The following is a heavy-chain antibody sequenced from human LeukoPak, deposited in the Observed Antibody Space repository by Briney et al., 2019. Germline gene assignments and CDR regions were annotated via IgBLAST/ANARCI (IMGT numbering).Heavy chain of an antibody. CDR3: ARKGQGIVVVPAAMAFDY. V-gene: IGHV4-34*01. CDR1: GGSFSGYY. J-gene: IGHJ4*02. Sequence: SETLSLTCAVYGGSFSGYYWNWIRQPPGKGLEWIGEINHSGSTNYNPSLKSRVTISVDTSKNQFSLKLSSVTAADTAVYYCARKGQGIVVVPAAMAFDYWGQGTLVTVSS. CDR2: INHSGST. D-gene: IGHD2-2*01.